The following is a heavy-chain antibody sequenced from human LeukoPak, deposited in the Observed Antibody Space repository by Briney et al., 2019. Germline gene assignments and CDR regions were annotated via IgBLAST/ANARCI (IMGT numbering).Heavy chain of an antibody. J-gene: IGHJ4*02. CDR1: GLIFSNYA. CDR3: VKGPRPDITVAHTVEN. Sequence: GGSLRLSRAPSGLIFSNYAMSWVRQVPGRGLEWVSTISSRGDSTYLADSVKGRFTISRDNSNNSLYQQMNTVRAENTAVYYGVKGPRPDITVAHTVENWGQGTLVTVSS. CDR2: ISSRGDST. V-gene: IGHV3-23*01. D-gene: IGHD6-19*01.